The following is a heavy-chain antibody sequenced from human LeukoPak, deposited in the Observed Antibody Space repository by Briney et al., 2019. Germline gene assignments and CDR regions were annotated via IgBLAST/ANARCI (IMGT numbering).Heavy chain of an antibody. CDR2: IDMSGRTI. CDR1: GFTFSDWY. J-gene: IGHJ6*02. V-gene: IGHV3-11*01. CDR3: ARGHYGLDV. Sequence: GGSLRLSCAASGFTFSDWYMSWIRQAPGKGLEWVSYIDMSGRTIYYADSVKCRFTISRDNARNSLYLQMSSLRAEDTAVYYCARGHYGLDVWGQGTTVTVSS.